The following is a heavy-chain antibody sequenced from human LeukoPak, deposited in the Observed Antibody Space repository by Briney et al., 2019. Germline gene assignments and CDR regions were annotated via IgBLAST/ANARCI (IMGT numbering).Heavy chain of an antibody. CDR2: IRYDGSNK. CDR1: GFTFSSYG. V-gene: IGHV3-30*02. D-gene: IGHD2-2*01. J-gene: IGHJ4*02. CDR3: AKGRDIVVVPDALPSDY. Sequence: GGSLRLSCAASGFTFSSYGMHWVRQAPGKGLEWVAFIRYDGSNKYYADSVKGRFTISRDNSKNTLYLQMNSLRAEDTAVYYCAKGRDIVVVPDALPSDYWGQGTLVTVSS.